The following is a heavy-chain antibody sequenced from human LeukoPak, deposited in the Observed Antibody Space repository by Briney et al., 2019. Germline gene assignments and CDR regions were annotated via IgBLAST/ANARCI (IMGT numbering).Heavy chain of an antibody. D-gene: IGHD6-13*01. CDR1: GDSIIGYY. V-gene: IGHV4-39*07. CDR3: ARCDAAAGRLHDY. CDR2: IYYTGNT. Sequence: PSETLSLTCSVSGDSIIGYYWGWIRQPPGKGLEWIGNIYYTGNTYYNSSLKSRVTISLDTSKNQFSLKVISMTAADTAVYYCARCDAAAGRLHDYWGQGTLVTVSS. J-gene: IGHJ4*02.